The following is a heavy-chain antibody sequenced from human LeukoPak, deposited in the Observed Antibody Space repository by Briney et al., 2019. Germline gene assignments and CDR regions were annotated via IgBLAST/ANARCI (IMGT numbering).Heavy chain of an antibody. CDR2: IKQDGSEK. CDR1: GFTFSSYW. D-gene: IGHD2-15*01. J-gene: IGHJ4*02. Sequence: GGSLRLSCAASGFTFSSYWMSWVRQAPGKGLEWVANIKQDGSEKYYVDSVKGRFTISRDNAKNSLYLQMNSLRAEDTAVYYCTTDLPRKVKLLPLFDYWGQGTLVTVSS. CDR3: TTDLPRKVKLLPLFDY. V-gene: IGHV3-7*01.